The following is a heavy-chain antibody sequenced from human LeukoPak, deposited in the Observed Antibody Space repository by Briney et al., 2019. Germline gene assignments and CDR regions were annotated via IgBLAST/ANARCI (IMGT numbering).Heavy chain of an antibody. J-gene: IGHJ5*02. CDR3: ARGVVAGYDFWSGYYWFDP. D-gene: IGHD3-3*01. CDR2: ISAYNGNT. CDR1: GYTFTSYG. Sequence: GASVKVSCKASGYTFTSYGISWVRQAPGQGLEWMGWISAYNGNTNCAQKLQGRVTMTTDTSTSTAYMELRSLRSDDTAVYYCARGVVAGYDFWSGYYWFDPWGQGTLVTVSS. V-gene: IGHV1-18*01.